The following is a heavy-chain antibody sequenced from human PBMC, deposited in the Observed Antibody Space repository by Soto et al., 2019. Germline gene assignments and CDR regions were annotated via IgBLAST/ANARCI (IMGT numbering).Heavy chain of an antibody. D-gene: IGHD5-12*01. J-gene: IGHJ4*02. CDR2: VSGAGITT. V-gene: IGHV3-23*04. CDR3: AKGRLRWLDSGNFAY. CDR1: GFTLSNFA. Sequence: EVQLEESGGDLVKPGGSLRLSCAASGFTLSNFAMSWVRQAPGKGLEWVSVVSGAGITTKYAASVKGRFTVSRDNSKNTLSLQMGSLRAEDTGIYYCAKGRLRWLDSGNFAYGGQGTLVTVSS.